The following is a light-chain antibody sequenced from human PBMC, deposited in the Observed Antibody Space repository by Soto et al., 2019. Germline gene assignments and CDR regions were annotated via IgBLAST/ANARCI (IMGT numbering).Light chain of an antibody. CDR2: DVS. CDR3: SSYTGSRTYVV. CDR1: SSDVGGYNY. J-gene: IGLJ2*01. V-gene: IGLV2-14*01. Sequence: QSVLTQPASVSGSPGQSITISCTGNSSDVGGYNYVSWYQQHPGKAPKLMIYDVSNRPSGVSNRFSGSKSGNTASLTISGLQAEDEADYYCSSYTGSRTYVVFGGGTKLTVL.